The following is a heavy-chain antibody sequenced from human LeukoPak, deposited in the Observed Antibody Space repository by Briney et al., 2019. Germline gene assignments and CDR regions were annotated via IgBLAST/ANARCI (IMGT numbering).Heavy chain of an antibody. D-gene: IGHD3-16*02. J-gene: IGHJ4*02. CDR1: GFTFSSYW. V-gene: IGHV3-7*04. CDR2: IKQDGSEK. CDR3: ARDLGTYVWGCYRYAGDFDY. Sequence: GGSLRLSCAASGFTFSSYWMSWVSQAPGKGLEWVANIKQDGSEKYYVDSVKGRFTISRDKATSSLYLQMNSLRAEDTAVYYCARDLGTYVWGCYRYAGDFDYWGQGTLVTVSS.